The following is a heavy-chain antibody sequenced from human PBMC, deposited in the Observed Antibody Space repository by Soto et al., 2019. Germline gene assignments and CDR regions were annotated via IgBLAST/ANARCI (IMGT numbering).Heavy chain of an antibody. V-gene: IGHV4-39*01. D-gene: IGHD2-2*01. Sequence: SETLSLTSTVPGCSISTSSYYWGWIRQPPGKGLEWIGSISYSGSTYYNPSLKSRVTMSVDTSKNQFSLKLSSVTAADTAVYYCARLHGYCISTSCYGYYGMDVWGQGTTVT. J-gene: IGHJ6*02. CDR3: ARLHGYCISTSCYGYYGMDV. CDR2: ISYSGST. CDR1: GCSISTSSYY.